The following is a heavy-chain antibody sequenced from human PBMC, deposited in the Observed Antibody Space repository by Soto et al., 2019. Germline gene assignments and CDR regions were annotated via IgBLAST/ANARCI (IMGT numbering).Heavy chain of an antibody. Sequence: ASVKVSCKASGNTFASHGFSWVRQAPGQGLEWMGWISGFNGQTNYALKFQGRVTLTTDTSTSTAYMELRSLRSDDTAVYLCARVYPRGGAAGRYYWGQGTLVTVSS. V-gene: IGHV1-18*01. CDR2: ISGFNGQT. D-gene: IGHD6-25*01. J-gene: IGHJ4*02. CDR1: GNTFASHG. CDR3: ARVYPRGGAAGRYY.